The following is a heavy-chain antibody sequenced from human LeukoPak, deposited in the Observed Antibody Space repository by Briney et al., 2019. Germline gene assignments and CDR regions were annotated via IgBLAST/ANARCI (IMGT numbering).Heavy chain of an antibody. CDR3: ASGGYCGSTSCYPNWFDP. V-gene: IGHV4-59*01. CDR1: GGSITSYH. Sequence: SETLSLTCSVSGGSITSYHWSWIRQPPGKGLGRIGYISYSGSTNYNPSLKSRVTISLDTSKNQFSLKLSSVTAADTAVYYCASGGYCGSTSCYPNWFDPWGQGTLVTVSS. CDR2: ISYSGST. J-gene: IGHJ5*02. D-gene: IGHD2-2*01.